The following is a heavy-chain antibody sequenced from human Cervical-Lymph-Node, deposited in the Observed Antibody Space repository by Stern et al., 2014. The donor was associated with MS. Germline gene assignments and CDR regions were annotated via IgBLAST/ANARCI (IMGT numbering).Heavy chain of an antibody. V-gene: IGHV1-18*01. CDR3: ARTQGSVFGVVISTYGMDV. J-gene: IGHJ6*02. Sequence: HVQLVQSGAELKQPGASVKVSCKASGYIFTSYGVTWVRQAPGQGLEWMGWISAYNGNTNYAQKCQGRFSITTDTSTTTAYLDLGSLTSDDTAAYYCARTQGSVFGVVISTYGMDVWGQGTTVTVSS. CDR2: ISAYNGNT. D-gene: IGHD3-3*01. CDR1: GYIFTSYG.